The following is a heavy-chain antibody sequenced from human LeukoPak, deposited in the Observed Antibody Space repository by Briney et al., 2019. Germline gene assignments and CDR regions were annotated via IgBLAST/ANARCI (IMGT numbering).Heavy chain of an antibody. CDR1: GFTFSSYS. D-gene: IGHD3-3*01. V-gene: IGHV3-48*01. J-gene: IGHJ4*02. CDR3: ASAQKDDFWSGYYKYYFDY. CDR2: ISSSSSTI. Sequence: GGSLRLSXAASGFTFSSYSMNWVRQAPGKGLEWVSYISSSSSTIYYADPVKGRFTISRDNAKNSLYLQMNSLRAEDTAVYYCASAQKDDFWSGYYKYYFDYWGQGTLVTVSS.